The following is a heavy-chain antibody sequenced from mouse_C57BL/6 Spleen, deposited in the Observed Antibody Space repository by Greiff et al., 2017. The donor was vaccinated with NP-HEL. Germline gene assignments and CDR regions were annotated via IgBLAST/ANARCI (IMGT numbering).Heavy chain of an antibody. CDR1: GYTFTDYE. Sequence: VQLQQSGAELVRPGASVTLSCKASGYTFTDYEMHWVKQTPVHGLEWIGAIDPETGGTAYNQKFKGKAILTADKSSSTAYMELRSLTSEDSAVYYRTRKEERLCCDYWGQGTTLTVSS. CDR3: TRKEERLCCDY. J-gene: IGHJ2*01. D-gene: IGHD3-2*02. CDR2: IDPETGGT. V-gene: IGHV1-15*01.